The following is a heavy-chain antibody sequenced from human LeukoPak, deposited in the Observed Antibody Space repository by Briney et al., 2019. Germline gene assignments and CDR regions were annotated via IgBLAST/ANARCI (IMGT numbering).Heavy chain of an antibody. J-gene: IGHJ4*02. CDR1: GFIVSSDY. V-gene: IGHV3-53*05. CDR2: IYSGGST. CDR3: ARDYSGWYVFDY. Sequence: GESLRLSCAVSGFIVSSDYMSWVRQAPGKGLEWVSTIYSGGSTYYAESVKGRFTLSRDNSKNTLYLQMNSLRIEDTAVYYCARDYSGWYVFDYWGQGTLVAVSP. D-gene: IGHD6-19*01.